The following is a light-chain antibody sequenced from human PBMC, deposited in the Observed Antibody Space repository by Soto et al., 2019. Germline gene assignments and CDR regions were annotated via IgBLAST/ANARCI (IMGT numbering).Light chain of an antibody. CDR1: QNVRFY. J-gene: IGKJ1*01. Sequence: EIVLTQSPATLSLFPGERATLSCRASQNVRFYLAWYQQKPGQTPRLLIYDASKRASGIPARFSGSGSGTDFTLTISSLEPEDFAVYYCQQRTNWSWTFGRGTKVEVK. CDR2: DAS. V-gene: IGKV3-11*01. CDR3: QQRTNWSWT.